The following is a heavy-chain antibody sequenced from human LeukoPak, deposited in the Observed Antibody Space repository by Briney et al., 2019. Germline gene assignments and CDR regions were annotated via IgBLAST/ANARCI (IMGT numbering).Heavy chain of an antibody. CDR2: ISSSSSYI. Sequence: GGSLRLSCAASGFTFSSYSTNWVRQAPGKGLEWVSSISSSSSYIYYADSVKGRFTISRDNAKNSLYLQMNSLRAEDTAVYYRARDDMGQQLVLGAFDIWSQGTMVTVSS. V-gene: IGHV3-21*01. J-gene: IGHJ3*02. CDR3: ARDDMGQQLVLGAFDI. D-gene: IGHD6-13*01. CDR1: GFTFSSYS.